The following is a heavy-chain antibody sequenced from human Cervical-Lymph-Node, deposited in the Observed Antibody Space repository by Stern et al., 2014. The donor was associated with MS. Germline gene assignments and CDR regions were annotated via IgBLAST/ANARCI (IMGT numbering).Heavy chain of an antibody. CDR1: GGIFSSYT. D-gene: IGHD3-3*01. V-gene: IGHV1-69*01. CDR2: IIPIFGTA. Sequence: QLVQSGAEMKKPGSSVKVSCKASGGIFSSYTISWVRQAPGQGLEWMGGIIPIFGTATYAQNFQGRVTITADESSSTAYMEMRTLRSEDTAVYYCAGAFWSGYYSGYYFDYWGQGTLVTVSS. J-gene: IGHJ4*02. CDR3: AGAFWSGYYSGYYFDY.